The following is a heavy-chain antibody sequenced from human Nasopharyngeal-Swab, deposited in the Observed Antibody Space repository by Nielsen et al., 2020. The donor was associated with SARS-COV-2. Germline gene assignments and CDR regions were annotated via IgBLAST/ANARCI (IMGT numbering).Heavy chain of an antibody. J-gene: IGHJ4*02. CDR2: INPSGGST. CDR3: ARDGVLTIFGVWRAPGSEYYFDY. Sequence: ASVKVSCKASGYTFTSSYMHWVRQAPGQGLEWMGIINPSGGSTSYAQKFQGRVTMTRDTSTSTVYMELSSLRSEDTAVYYCARDGVLTIFGVWRAPGSEYYFDYWGQGTLVTVSP. V-gene: IGHV1-46*01. CDR1: GYTFTSSY. D-gene: IGHD3-3*01.